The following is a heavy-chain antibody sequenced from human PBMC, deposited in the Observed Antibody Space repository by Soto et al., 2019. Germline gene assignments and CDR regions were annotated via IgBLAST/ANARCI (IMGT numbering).Heavy chain of an antibody. J-gene: IGHJ4*02. V-gene: IGHV3-23*01. Sequence: VGSLRLSCAASGFTFSSYAMSWVRQAPGKGLEWVSAISGSGGSTYYADSVKGRFTISRDNSKNTLYLQMNSLRAEDTAVYYCAKGEYSSSLTNTYYFDYWGQGTLVP. CDR3: AKGEYSSSLTNTYYFDY. CDR1: GFTFSSYA. D-gene: IGHD6-6*01. CDR2: ISGSGGST.